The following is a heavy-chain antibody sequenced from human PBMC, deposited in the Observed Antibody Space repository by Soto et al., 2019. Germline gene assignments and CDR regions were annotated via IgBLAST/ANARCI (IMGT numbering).Heavy chain of an antibody. D-gene: IGHD1-20*01. Sequence: PSETLSLTCAVSGGSISGSYYYWCWLRQSPGKGPEWIGSVFYTWFTSYNPSLESRVSVSVDTSKNQFSLKVSGVSAADTAVYYCATSQKGYNWNYFDHWGQGALVTVSS. CDR3: ATSQKGYNWNYFDH. J-gene: IGHJ4*02. CDR1: GGSISGSYYY. CDR2: VFYTWFT. V-gene: IGHV4-39*01.